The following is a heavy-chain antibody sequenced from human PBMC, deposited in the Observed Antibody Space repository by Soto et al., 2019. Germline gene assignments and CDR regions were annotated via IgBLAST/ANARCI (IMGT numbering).Heavy chain of an antibody. CDR3: ARDPLGYCSGGSCWLSHYYGMDV. D-gene: IGHD2-15*01. V-gene: IGHV1-18*01. CDR1: GYTFTSYG. J-gene: IGHJ6*02. Sequence: ASVKVSCKASGYTFTSYGISWVRQAPGQGLEWMGWISAYNGNTNYAQKLQGRVTMTTDTSTSTAYMELRSLRSDDTAVYYCARDPLGYCSGGSCWLSHYYGMDVWGQGTTVTVSS. CDR2: ISAYNGNT.